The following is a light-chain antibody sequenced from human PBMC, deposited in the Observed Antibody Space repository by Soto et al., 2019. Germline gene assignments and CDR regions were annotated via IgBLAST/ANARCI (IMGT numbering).Light chain of an antibody. Sequence: EIVLTQYPGTLSLSPGEIATLSCRSIQSVSSSYLAWYQQKPGQAPRLLIYGASSRATGIPDRFSGSGSGTDFTLTISRLEPEDFAVYYCQQYGSAPRTFGQGTKVDIK. CDR2: GAS. CDR3: QQYGSAPRT. CDR1: QSVSSSY. J-gene: IGKJ1*01. V-gene: IGKV3-20*01.